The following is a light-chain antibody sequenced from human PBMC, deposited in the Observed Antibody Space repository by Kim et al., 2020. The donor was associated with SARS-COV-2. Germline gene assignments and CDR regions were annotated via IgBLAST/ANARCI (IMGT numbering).Light chain of an antibody. V-gene: IGKV4-1*01. J-gene: IGKJ5*01. CDR2: GAS. CDR1: QSVLSSSNNRNY. Sequence: DIVMTQSPDSLAVSLGEGATITCKSSQSVLSSSNNRNYLSWHQQKPGQPPRLLIYGASSRKSGVPDRFGGSVSGTDFTLTISSLQAEDVAVYYCQQYYTTPITFGQGTRLEIK. CDR3: QQYYTTPIT.